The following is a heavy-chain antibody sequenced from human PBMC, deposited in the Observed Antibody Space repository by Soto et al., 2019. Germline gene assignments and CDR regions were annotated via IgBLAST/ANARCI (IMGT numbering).Heavy chain of an antibody. Sequence: QVQLVQSGAEVKKPGASVKVSCKASGDTFTANYIHWVQQAPGQGFEWMGWINPKSGGTKYPQKFQRRGTMTRDTSLSTVYMTLTRLTSDDTAVYYCARDLAKGGGSAGFDYWGQGNLVTVSS. D-gene: IGHD1-26*01. J-gene: IGHJ4*02. CDR1: GDTFTANY. CDR2: INPKSGGT. CDR3: ARDLAKGGGSAGFDY. V-gene: IGHV1-2*02.